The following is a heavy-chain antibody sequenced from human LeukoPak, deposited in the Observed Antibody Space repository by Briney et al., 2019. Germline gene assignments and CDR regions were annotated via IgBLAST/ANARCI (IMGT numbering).Heavy chain of an antibody. Sequence: SGTLSLTCAVSGGSISSSNWWSWVRQPPGKGLEWIGEIYHSGSTNYNPSLKSRVTISVDKSKNQFSLKLSSVTDADTAVYYCARGGERAAAGSDNWFDPWGQGTLVTVSS. V-gene: IGHV4-4*02. CDR1: GGSISSSNW. CDR3: ARGGERAAAGSDNWFDP. D-gene: IGHD6-13*01. CDR2: IYHSGST. J-gene: IGHJ5*02.